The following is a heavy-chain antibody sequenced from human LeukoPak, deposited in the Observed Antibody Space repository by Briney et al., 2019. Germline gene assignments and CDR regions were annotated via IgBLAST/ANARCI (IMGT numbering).Heavy chain of an antibody. CDR1: GCSFSNYW. Sequence: GGSLRLSCAASGCSFSNYWVTWVRQAPGKRLQWVANINQDGSEKHYVDSVRGRFTISRDNAKNSLYLQMNSLRAEDTAVYYCASNWNYVRGYGMDVWGQGTTVTVSS. V-gene: IGHV3-7*01. CDR3: ASNWNYVRGYGMDV. J-gene: IGHJ6*02. D-gene: IGHD1-7*01. CDR2: INQDGSEK.